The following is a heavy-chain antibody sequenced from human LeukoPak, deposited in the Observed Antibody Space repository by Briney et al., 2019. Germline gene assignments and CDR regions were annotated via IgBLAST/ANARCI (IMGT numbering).Heavy chain of an antibody. V-gene: IGHV3-23*01. D-gene: IGHD3-22*01. CDR1: GFTFGSYG. CDR3: AKDGGGYYTWAFDY. Sequence: GGTLRLSCAASGFTFGSYGMSWVRQAPGKGLEWVSGISGSGGSTYYADSVKGRFTISRDNSKNTLYLQMNSLRAEDTAVYYCAKDGGGYYTWAFDYWGQGTLVTVSS. CDR2: ISGSGGST. J-gene: IGHJ4*02.